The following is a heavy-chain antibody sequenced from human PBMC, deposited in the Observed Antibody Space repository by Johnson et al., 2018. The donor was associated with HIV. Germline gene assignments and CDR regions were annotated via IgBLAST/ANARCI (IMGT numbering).Heavy chain of an antibody. D-gene: IGHD6-6*01. CDR1: GFTVSSNY. CDR2: IYSGGNT. CDR3: ARDPAARRPSDAFDI. J-gene: IGHJ3*02. Sequence: VQLVESGGGLIQPGGSLRLSCAASGFTVSSNYMSWVRQAPGKGLEWVSVIYSGGNTYYADSVKGRFTISRDKSKNSLFLQMNSLRVEDTAVCYCARDPAARRPSDAFDIWGQGTMVTVSS. V-gene: IGHV3-53*01.